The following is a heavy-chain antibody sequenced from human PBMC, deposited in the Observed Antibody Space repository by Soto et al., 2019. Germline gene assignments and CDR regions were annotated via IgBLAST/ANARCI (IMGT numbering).Heavy chain of an antibody. V-gene: IGHV4-30-2*01. CDR1: GGSISSGGYS. CDR3: ARVGAAAGTGGWFDP. J-gene: IGHJ5*02. CDR2: IYHSGST. Sequence: SETLSLTCTVSGGSISSGGYSWSWIRQPPGKGLEWIGYIYHSGSTYYNPSLKSRVTISVDRSKNQFSLKLSSVTAADTAVYYCARVGAAAGTGGWFDPWGQGTLVTVSS. D-gene: IGHD6-13*01.